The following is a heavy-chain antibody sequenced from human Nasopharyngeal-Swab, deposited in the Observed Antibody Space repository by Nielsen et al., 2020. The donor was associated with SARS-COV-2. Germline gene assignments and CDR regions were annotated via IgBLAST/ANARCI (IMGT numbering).Heavy chain of an antibody. D-gene: IGHD3-22*01. CDR2: IYYSGST. V-gene: IGHV4-59*12. CDR3: ARDYYYDSSVFDY. Sequence: WIRQPPGKGPEWIGYIYYSGSTNYSPSLKSQVTISVDTSKNQFSLKLSSVTAADTAVYYCARDYYYDSSVFDYWGQGTLVTVSS. J-gene: IGHJ4*02.